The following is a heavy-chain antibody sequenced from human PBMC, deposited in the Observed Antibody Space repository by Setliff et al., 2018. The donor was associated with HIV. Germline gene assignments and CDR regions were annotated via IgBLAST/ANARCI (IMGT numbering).Heavy chain of an antibody. CDR3: ATSKMVDFDI. CDR2: IYPADSDT. D-gene: IGHD2-8*01. V-gene: IGHV5-51*01. CDR1: GYSFPNSW. J-gene: IGHJ3*02. Sequence: GESLKLYCKASGYSFPNSWIGWVRQMPGKGLEWMGIIYPADSDTKYKPSFQGQVIISADKSISTAYLQGSNVKASDTAIYYCATSKMVDFDIWGQGTMVTVSS.